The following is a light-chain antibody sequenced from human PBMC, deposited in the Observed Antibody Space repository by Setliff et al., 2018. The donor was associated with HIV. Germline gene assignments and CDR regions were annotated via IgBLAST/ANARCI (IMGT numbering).Light chain of an antibody. Sequence: QSALTQPPSVSGAPGQRVTISCTGSSSNIGAGYDVHWYQQLPGTAPKLLIYGNNNRPSGVPDRFSGSKSGTSASLAITGLQAEDEADYYCQSYDNSLSGSGVFGTGTKSPS. J-gene: IGLJ1*01. CDR3: QSYDNSLSGSGV. CDR1: SSNIGAGYD. CDR2: GNN. V-gene: IGLV1-40*01.